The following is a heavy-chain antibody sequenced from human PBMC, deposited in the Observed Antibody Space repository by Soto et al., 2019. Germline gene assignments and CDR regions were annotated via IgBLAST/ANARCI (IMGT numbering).Heavy chain of an antibody. CDR3: ARGGGSPYHDHEFDY. J-gene: IGHJ4*02. CDR2: IYYRGTT. CDR1: GVSTSNHY. V-gene: IGHV4-59*11. Sequence: QVQLHESGPGLLKPSETLSLTCSVSGVSTSNHYWTWIRQPPGQGPEWIGYIYYRGTTNYNASFNSRVTISVDTSKNQLSLRLTSVTTADTAVYYCARGGGSPYHDHEFDYWGQGILVTVSS. D-gene: IGHD2-2*01.